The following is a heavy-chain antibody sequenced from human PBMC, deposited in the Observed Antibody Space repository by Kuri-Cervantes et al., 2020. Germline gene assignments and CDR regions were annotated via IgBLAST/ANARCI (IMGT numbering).Heavy chain of an antibody. CDR2: INHSGRT. CDR1: GGSLSGYY. V-gene: IGHV4-34*01. CDR3: ARDRSGYSALRGWYFDL. D-gene: IGHD3-10*01. J-gene: IGHJ2*01. Sequence: ESLKISCAVYGGSLSGYYWSWIRQPPGKGLEWIGEINHSGRTNYNPSLKSRVTISVDTSKNQFSLKLSSVTAADTAVYYCARDRSGYSALRGWYFDLWGRGTLVTVSS.